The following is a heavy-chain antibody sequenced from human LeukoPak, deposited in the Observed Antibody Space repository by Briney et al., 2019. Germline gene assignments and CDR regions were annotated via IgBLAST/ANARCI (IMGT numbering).Heavy chain of an antibody. CDR2: ICPDGTVT. D-gene: IGHD3-22*01. CDR3: ARGSTYYDSSGQVPFDY. J-gene: IGHJ4*02. Sequence: GGSLRLSCAASGFTFSTYCMHWVRQAPGKGPMWVSRICPDGTVTNYADSVKARFIISRDNARNTVYLQMNSLRAEDTAVYYCARGSTYYDSSGQVPFDYWGQGTLVTVSS. V-gene: IGHV3-74*01. CDR1: GFTFSTYC.